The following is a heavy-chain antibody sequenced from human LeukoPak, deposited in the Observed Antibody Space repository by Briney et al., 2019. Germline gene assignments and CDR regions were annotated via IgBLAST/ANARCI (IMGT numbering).Heavy chain of an antibody. CDR1: GYSFTRYW. Sequence: GESLKISCKASGYSFTRYWIGWVRQMPGKGLEWMGIIYPGDSDTRYSPSFQGQVTISADRSISTAYLQWSSLKASDTAMYFCARRYDSCGYYYDYWGQGTLVTVSS. CDR2: IYPGDSDT. V-gene: IGHV5-51*01. D-gene: IGHD3-22*01. CDR3: ARRYDSCGYYYDY. J-gene: IGHJ4*02.